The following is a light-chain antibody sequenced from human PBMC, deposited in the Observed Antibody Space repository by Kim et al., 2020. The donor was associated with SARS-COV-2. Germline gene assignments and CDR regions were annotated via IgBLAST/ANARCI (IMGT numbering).Light chain of an antibody. CDR3: QQYNSYPWT. V-gene: IGKV1-5*03. J-gene: IGKJ1*01. CDR1: QSIINW. Sequence: ASVGDRVTITCRASQSIINWLAWYQQKPGMAPNLLISKTSSVESGVPSRFSGSGSGTEFTLTISSLRPDDFATYYCQQYNSYPWTFGQGTKVDIK. CDR2: KTS.